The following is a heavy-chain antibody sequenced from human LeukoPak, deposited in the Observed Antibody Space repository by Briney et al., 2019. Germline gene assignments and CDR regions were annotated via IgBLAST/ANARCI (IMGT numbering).Heavy chain of an antibody. CDR2: MSHHRSNT. CDR1: GFTSSNYA. V-gene: IGHV3-30*04. CDR3: VRERDHYDSSRGGFDI. J-gene: IGHJ3*02. Sequence: GRSLRLSRAPSGFTSSNYAIHGVRQSPCKGLEWVAVMSHHRSNTYYADSAMGRFTISRNNSKDTAPLQVNSLRVEDTALYYCVRERDHYDSSRGGFDIWGQGTMVTVSS. D-gene: IGHD3-22*01.